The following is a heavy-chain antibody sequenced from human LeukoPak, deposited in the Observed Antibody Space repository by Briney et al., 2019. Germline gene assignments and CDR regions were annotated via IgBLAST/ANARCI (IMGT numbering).Heavy chain of an antibody. CDR1: GFSFSSYG. V-gene: IGHV3-23*01. D-gene: IGHD1-14*01. CDR2: TNGGGDYT. Sequence: GGSLRLSCAASGFSFSSYGMHWVRQAPGKGLEWVSSTNGGGDYTYYADSVRGRFSISRDNSKNTVYLQMNSLRADDTAVYFCAKTGQFDSWGQGTLVTVSS. CDR3: AKTGQFDS. J-gene: IGHJ4*02.